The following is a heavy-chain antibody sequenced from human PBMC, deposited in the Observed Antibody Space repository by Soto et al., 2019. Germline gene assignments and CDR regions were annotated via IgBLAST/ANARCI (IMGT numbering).Heavy chain of an antibody. CDR1: GGSISSYY. CDR2: IYYSGST. D-gene: IGHD4-17*01. CDR3: ARRYGGNLDY. J-gene: IGHJ4*02. V-gene: IGHV4-59*12. Sequence: QVQLQESGPGLVKPSETLSLTCTVSGGSISSYYWSWIRQPPGKGLAWIGYIYYSGSTYYNPSLRRRVTQSVDTSENQFSLKLRSVTAANTAVYYCARRYGGNLDYWGQGTLVTVSS.